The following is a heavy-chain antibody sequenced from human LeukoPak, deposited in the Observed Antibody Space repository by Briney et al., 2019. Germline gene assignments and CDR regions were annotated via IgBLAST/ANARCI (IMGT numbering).Heavy chain of an antibody. CDR1: GYSFTTYW. CDR3: ARQGRIVVVTTTHDAFDI. J-gene: IGHJ3*02. V-gene: IGHV5-51*01. D-gene: IGHD2-21*02. Sequence: GQSLQISYTGFGYSFTTYWIGWVRQMPGKGLEWMGIIYPGDSDARYSPSLQGQVTISVDKSISTAYLQWSSLKASDTAMYYCARQGRIVVVTTTHDAFDIWGQGTMDPFSS. CDR2: IYPGDSDA.